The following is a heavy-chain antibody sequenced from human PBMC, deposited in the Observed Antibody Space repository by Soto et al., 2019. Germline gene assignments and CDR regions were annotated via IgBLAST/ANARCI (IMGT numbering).Heavy chain of an antibody. J-gene: IGHJ4*02. CDR2: VDPNGGGS. D-gene: IGHD4-17*01. V-gene: IGHV1-2*04. CDR3: ATWVDYGDFEGFDF. CDR1: GYRFTGYK. Sequence: GGSVKGSCKASGYRFTGYKIKWGGQAPGQGLEWMGWVDPNGGGSNSAQKFQGSVTMTWDTSITTAYLDLTRLTTNDTATYFCATWVDYGDFEGFDFWGQGTLVTVSS.